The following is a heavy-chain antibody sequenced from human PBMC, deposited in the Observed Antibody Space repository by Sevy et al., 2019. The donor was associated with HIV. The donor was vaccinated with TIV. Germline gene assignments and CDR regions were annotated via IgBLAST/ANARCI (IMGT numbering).Heavy chain of an antibody. V-gene: IGHV4-34*01. CDR2: INHSGST. Sequence: SETLSLTCAVYGGSFSGYYWSWIRQPPGKGLEWIGEINHSGSTNYNPSLKSRVTISVDTSKNQFSLRLSSVTAADTAVYYCARHCSGTSCSHAFDIWGQGTMVTVSS. CDR1: GGSFSGYY. CDR3: ARHCSGTSCSHAFDI. D-gene: IGHD2-2*01. J-gene: IGHJ3*02.